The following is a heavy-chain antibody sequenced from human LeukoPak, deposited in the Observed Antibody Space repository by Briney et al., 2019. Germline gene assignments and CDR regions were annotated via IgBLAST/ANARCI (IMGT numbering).Heavy chain of an antibody. V-gene: IGHV1-18*01. Sequence: GTSVKLSCKAAGYTFTKYGVSWMRQAPGPGLQWMGWISAYNGNTNYADKVQRRVTMTTDTSTSTAYMELRSLRSDATGVYYCARDSSIMVIFPSDYWGQGTLVTVSS. D-gene: IGHD2-8*01. CDR3: ARDSSIMVIFPSDY. J-gene: IGHJ4*02. CDR2: ISAYNGNT. CDR1: GYTFTKYG.